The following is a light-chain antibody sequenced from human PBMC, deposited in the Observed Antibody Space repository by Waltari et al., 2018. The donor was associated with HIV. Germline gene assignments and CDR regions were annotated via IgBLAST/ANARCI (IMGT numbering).Light chain of an antibody. CDR1: QSLLHSNGYNY. J-gene: IGKJ2*01. CDR3: MQALQTPQAT. V-gene: IGKV2-28*01. Sequence: DIVMTQSPLSLPVTPGEPASISCRSSQSLLHSNGYNYLDWYLQKPGQSPQLLIYLGSNRASAVPERFSGSGSGTDFTLKSSRVEAEDVGVDYCMQALQTPQATFGQGTKLEIK. CDR2: LGS.